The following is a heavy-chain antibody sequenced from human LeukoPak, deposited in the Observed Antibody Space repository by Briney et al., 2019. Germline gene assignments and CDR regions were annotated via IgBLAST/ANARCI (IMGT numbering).Heavy chain of an antibody. V-gene: IGHV3-7*01. Sequence: GRSLRLSCAASGFTFSSYGMHWVRQAPGKGLEWVANIKQDGSEKYYVDSVKGRFTISRDNAKNSLYLQMNSLRAEDTAVYYCARDRIVVVPASLLDYYYYYGMDVWGQGTTVTVSS. D-gene: IGHD2-2*01. J-gene: IGHJ6*02. CDR1: GFTFSSYG. CDR2: IKQDGSEK. CDR3: ARDRIVVVPASLLDYYYYYGMDV.